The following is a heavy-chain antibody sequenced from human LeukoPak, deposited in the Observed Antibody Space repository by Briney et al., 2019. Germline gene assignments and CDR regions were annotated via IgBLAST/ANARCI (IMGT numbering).Heavy chain of an antibody. CDR2: IIPIFGTA. V-gene: IGHV1-69*01. CDR1: GGTFSSYA. D-gene: IGHD1-1*01. J-gene: IGHJ3*02. Sequence: ASVKVSCKASGGTFSSYAISWVRQAPGQGLEWMGGIIPIFGTANYAQKFQGRVTITADEYTSTAYMELSSLRSEDTAVYYCARVPPVQLDRSGGAFDIWGQGTMVTVSS. CDR3: ARVPPVQLDRSGGAFDI.